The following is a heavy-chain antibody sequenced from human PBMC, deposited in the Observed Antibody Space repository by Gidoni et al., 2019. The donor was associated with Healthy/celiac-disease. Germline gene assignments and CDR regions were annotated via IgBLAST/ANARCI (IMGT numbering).Heavy chain of an antibody. D-gene: IGHD6-13*01. CDR1: GLPFSGYG. Sequence: QVKLVESGGGVVEPGRSLRLSCAASGLPFSGYGMHWVRQAPGKGLECVAVIWYDGSNNYYADSLQGRFTISRDNSTNTLYLQMTSLSAEDTAVYYCARAKGSSWGYFDYWGQGTLVTVSS. CDR2: IWYDGSNN. V-gene: IGHV3-33*01. J-gene: IGHJ4*02. CDR3: ARAKGSSWGYFDY.